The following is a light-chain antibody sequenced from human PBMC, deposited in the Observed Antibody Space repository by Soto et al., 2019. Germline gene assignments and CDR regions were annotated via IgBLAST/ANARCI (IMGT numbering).Light chain of an antibody. V-gene: IGKV3-20*01. CDR3: HQYGSSPLT. CDR1: QSVSSSY. J-gene: IGKJ4*01. CDR2: GAS. Sequence: EIMLTQSPGTLSLSPGERATLSCRASQSVSSSYLAWYQQKPGQAPRLLIYGASRRATGIPDRFSGSGSGTDFTLTISRLEPQDFAVYYCHQYGSSPLTFGGGTKVEIK.